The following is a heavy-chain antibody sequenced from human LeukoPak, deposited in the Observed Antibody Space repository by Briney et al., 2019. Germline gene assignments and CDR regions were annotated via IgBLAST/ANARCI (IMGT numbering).Heavy chain of an antibody. J-gene: IGHJ4*02. Sequence: ASLKSSCKASVGTFSSYAISWVRQAPRQRRECMGRIIPIFGTAIYAQKFKGRVTITTDETTSTAYMELSGLRSEDTAVLYCASGRSRQYVNPHYFDYWGQGTLVTVSS. D-gene: IGHD1-26*01. V-gene: IGHV1-69*05. CDR3: ASGRSRQYVNPHYFDY. CDR2: IIPIFGTA. CDR1: VGTFSSYA.